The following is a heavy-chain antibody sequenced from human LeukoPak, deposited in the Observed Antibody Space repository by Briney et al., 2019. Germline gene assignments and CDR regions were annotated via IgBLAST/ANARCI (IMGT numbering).Heavy chain of an antibody. Sequence: GGSLRLSCAASGFTFSSDAMSWVRQAPGKGLEWVSAISGSGGSTYYADSVKGRFTISRDNSKNTLYLQMNSLRDEDTAVYYCAKDRESGFLGFGELSTPFFDYWSRGPLATVSS. CDR3: AKDRESGFLGFGELSTPFFDY. J-gene: IGHJ4*02. CDR1: GFTFSSDA. CDR2: ISGSGGST. D-gene: IGHD3-10*01. V-gene: IGHV3-23*01.